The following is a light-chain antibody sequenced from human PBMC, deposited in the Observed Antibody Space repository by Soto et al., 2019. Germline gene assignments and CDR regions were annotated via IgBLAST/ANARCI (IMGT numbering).Light chain of an antibody. CDR2: EVS. CDR3: SSSTSSSTL. Sequence: QSVLTQPASVSGSPGQSITISCTGTSSDVGGYNYVSWYQQHPGKAPKLIIYEVSNRPSGVSNRFSGSKSGNTASLTISGLQAEDEADYYCSSSTSSSTLFGTGTKLTVL. CDR1: SSDVGGYNY. J-gene: IGLJ1*01. V-gene: IGLV2-14*01.